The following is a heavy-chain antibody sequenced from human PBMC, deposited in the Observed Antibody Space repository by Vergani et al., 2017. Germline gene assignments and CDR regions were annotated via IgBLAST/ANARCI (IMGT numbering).Heavy chain of an antibody. CDR2: IDDKGKS. V-gene: IGHV4-34*02. CDR1: GAAFNSYQ. Sequence: QVQLQQWGAGLLKTSETLSLTCAVSGAAFNSYQWTWIRQSPGRGLEWIVEIDDKGKSICNPTLKSRVTISVDNSKRHFSLHVTSVTAADSAMYYCVRRDFWVGPRTFDFWGAGTPVTVSS. CDR3: VRRDFWVGPRTFDF. J-gene: IGHJ3*01. D-gene: IGHD3-3*01.